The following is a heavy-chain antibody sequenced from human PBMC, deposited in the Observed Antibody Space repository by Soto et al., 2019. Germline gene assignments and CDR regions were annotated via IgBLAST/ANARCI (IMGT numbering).Heavy chain of an antibody. J-gene: IGHJ4*02. Sequence: LRLSCAASGFTFSSYAMHWVRQAPGKGLEWVAVISYDGSNKYYADSVKGRFTISRDNSKNTLYLQMNSLRAEDTAVYYCARERITMIVVVTLGYWGQGTLVTVSS. CDR1: GFTFSSYA. CDR2: ISYDGSNK. V-gene: IGHV3-30-3*01. CDR3: ARERITMIVVVTLGY. D-gene: IGHD3-22*01.